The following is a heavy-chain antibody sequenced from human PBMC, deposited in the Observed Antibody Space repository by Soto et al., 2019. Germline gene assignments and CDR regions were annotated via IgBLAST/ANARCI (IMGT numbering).Heavy chain of an antibody. V-gene: IGHV4-34*01. CDR1: GGSFGGYY. CDR3: ARGHKVPRRKTYYYDSSGYYRPPFDY. CDR2: INHSGST. J-gene: IGHJ4*02. D-gene: IGHD3-22*01. Sequence: SETLSLTCAVYGGSFGGYYGSWIRQPPGKGLEWIGEINHSGSTNYNPSPKSRVTISVDTSKNQFSLKLSSVTAADTAVYYCARGHKVPRRKTYYYDSSGYYRPPFDYWGQGTLVTVSS.